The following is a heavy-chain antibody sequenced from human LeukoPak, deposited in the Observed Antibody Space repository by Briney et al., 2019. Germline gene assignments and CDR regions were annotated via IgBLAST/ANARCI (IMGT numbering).Heavy chain of an antibody. CDR3: ARDGCSGPSCHGNRFDP. CDR1: GGSISIGTYF. CDR2: IHYSGST. V-gene: IGHV4-31*03. Sequence: PSETLSLTCTVSGGSISIGTYFWSWIRQHPGKGLEWLGYIHYSGSTYNNPSLKSRVTISVDTSKNQFSLKLSSVTAADTAVYYCARDGCSGPSCHGNRFDPWGQGTLVTVSS. D-gene: IGHD2-2*01. J-gene: IGHJ5*02.